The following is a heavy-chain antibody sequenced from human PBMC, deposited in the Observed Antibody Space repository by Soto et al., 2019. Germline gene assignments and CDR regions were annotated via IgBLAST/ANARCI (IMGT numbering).Heavy chain of an antibody. J-gene: IGHJ6*02. V-gene: IGHV3-7*01. CDR3: ARVGGGQLAHYYYYGMDV. Sequence: EVQLVESGGGLVQPGGSLRLSCAASGFTFSNYWMSWVRQAPGKGLEWVANIKHDGSEKYYVDSVKGRFTISRDNAKNSLYLQMNSLRAEDTAVYYCARVGGGQLAHYYYYGMDVWGQGTTVTVSS. D-gene: IGHD6-6*01. CDR1: GFTFSNYW. CDR2: IKHDGSEK.